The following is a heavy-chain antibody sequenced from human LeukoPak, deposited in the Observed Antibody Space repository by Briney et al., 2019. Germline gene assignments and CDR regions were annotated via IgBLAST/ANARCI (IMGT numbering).Heavy chain of an antibody. J-gene: IGHJ4*02. V-gene: IGHV3-33*06. CDR1: GFTFSSYG. D-gene: IGHD3-16*01. CDR2: IWYDGSNK. CDR3: AKGLYDYVSSLDY. Sequence: PGRSLRLSCAASGFTFSSYGMHWVRQAPGKGLEWVAVIWYDGSNKYYVDSVKGRFTIFRDNPKNTLYLQMDSLGAGDTAVYYCAKGLYDYVSSLDYWGQGTLVTVSS.